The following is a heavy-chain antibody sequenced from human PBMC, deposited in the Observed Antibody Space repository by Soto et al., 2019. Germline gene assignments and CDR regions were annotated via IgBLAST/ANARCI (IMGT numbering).Heavy chain of an antibody. CDR3: ARNYDSTAGGAFDL. V-gene: IGHV3-53*01. D-gene: IGHD3-22*01. CDR1: GFTVSSNY. J-gene: IGHJ3*01. CDR2: IYSGGST. Sequence: EVQLVESGGGLIQPGGSLRLSCAASGFTVSSNYMSWVRQAPGKGLEWVSVIYSGGSTYYADSVKGRFTISRDNSKNTLYLQMNSLRAEDTAVYYCARNYDSTAGGAFDLWGQGTMVTVSS.